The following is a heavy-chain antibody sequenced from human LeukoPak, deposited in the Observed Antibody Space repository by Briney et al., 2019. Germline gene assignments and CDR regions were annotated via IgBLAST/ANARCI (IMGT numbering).Heavy chain of an antibody. V-gene: IGHV4-39*01. J-gene: IGHJ5*02. CDR3: ARRGSYYGSWSHIYNWFDP. CDR2: IYYSGST. Sequence: SETLSLTCTVSGGSISSSSYYWGWIRQPPGKGLEWIGSIYYSGSTYYNPSLKSRVTISVDTSKNQFSLKLSSVTAADTAVYYCARRGSYYGSWSHIYNWFDPWGQGTLVTVSS. D-gene: IGHD3-10*01. CDR1: GGSISSSSYY.